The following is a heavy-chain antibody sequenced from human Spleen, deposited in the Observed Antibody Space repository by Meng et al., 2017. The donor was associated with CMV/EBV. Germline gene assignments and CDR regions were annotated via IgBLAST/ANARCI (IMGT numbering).Heavy chain of an antibody. CDR1: GGSISSYY. Sequence: SETLSLTCTVSGGSISSYYWSWIRQPPGEGLEWIGSIYHSGSTYYNPSLKSRVTISVDTSKNQFSLKLSSVTAADTAVYYCARDPYYDSSGYYLDHYWGQGTLVTVSS. CDR2: IYHSGST. CDR3: ARDPYYDSSGYYLDHY. J-gene: IGHJ4*02. V-gene: IGHV4-38-2*02. D-gene: IGHD3-22*01.